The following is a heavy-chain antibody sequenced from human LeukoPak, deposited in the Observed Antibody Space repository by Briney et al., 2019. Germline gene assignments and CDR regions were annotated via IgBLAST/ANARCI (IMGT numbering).Heavy chain of an antibody. CDR2: MNPNSGNT. CDR1: GYIFTSYD. J-gene: IGHJ5*02. CDR3: ALRVDDLWSGDTRMGYNWFDP. V-gene: IGHV1-8*01. Sequence: ASVTVSCTTSGYIFTSYDINWVRQATGQGLEWMGWMNPNSGNTGYAQRFQGRVTMTRNTSISTAYMELSSLRSEDTAVYYCALRVDDLWSGDTRMGYNWFDPWGQGTLVTVSS. D-gene: IGHD3-3*01.